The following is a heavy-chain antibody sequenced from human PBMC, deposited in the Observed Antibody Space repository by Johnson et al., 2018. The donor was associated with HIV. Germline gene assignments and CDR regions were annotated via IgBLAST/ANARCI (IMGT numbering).Heavy chain of an antibody. D-gene: IGHD3-22*01. CDR2: ISWNSGSI. CDR1: GFTFDDYA. Sequence: VQLVESGGGLVQPGRSLRLSCAASGFTFDDYAMHWVRQAPGKGLEWVSGISWNSGSIGYADSVKGRFTISRDNAKNSQYLQMNSLRAEDTALYYCAKETRDSRSAFDIWGQGTMVTVSS. CDR3: AKETRDSRSAFDI. V-gene: IGHV3-9*01. J-gene: IGHJ3*02.